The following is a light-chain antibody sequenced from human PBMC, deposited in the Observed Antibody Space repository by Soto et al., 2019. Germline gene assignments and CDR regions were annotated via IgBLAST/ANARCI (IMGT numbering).Light chain of an antibody. CDR1: SSAVANYNL. CDR3: FSYAGSSTHCV. V-gene: IGLV2-23*01. CDR2: EGS. J-gene: IGLJ3*02. Sequence: QSALTQPASVSGSPVQSITISCTGTSSAVANYNLVSWYQQHPGKAPKLIIYEGSQRPSGVSNRFSGAKSDNKASLALAGLQAEDEADYHGFSYAGSSTHCVFGVGTQLTVL.